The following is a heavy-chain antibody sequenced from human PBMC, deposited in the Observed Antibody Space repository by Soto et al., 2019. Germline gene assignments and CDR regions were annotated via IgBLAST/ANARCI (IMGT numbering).Heavy chain of an antibody. CDR3: ARGYNKIDQ. Sequence: PGGSLRLSCAASGFTFSSYAMSWVRQAPGKGLEWVSSISGSGGTTYYTDSVKGRFTISRDNSKNTLYLQMNSLRAEDTAEYYCARGYNKIDQWGQGTLVTVSS. J-gene: IGHJ5*02. CDR2: ISGSGGTT. D-gene: IGHD5-18*01. V-gene: IGHV3-23*01. CDR1: GFTFSSYA.